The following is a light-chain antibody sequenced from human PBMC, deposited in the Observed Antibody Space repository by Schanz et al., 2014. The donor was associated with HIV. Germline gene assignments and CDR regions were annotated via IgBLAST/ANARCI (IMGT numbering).Light chain of an antibody. CDR1: QSLGGSQ. V-gene: IGKV3-20*01. J-gene: IGKJ2*01. Sequence: ETVFTQSPGSLSLSPGERATLSCRASQSLGGSQLAWYQHKPGQAPRLLIYGASNRATGIPDRFSGGGSGTDFTLTISRLEPEDFAVFYCQQYGSSPFTFGQGTKLEIK. CDR3: QQYGSSPFT. CDR2: GAS.